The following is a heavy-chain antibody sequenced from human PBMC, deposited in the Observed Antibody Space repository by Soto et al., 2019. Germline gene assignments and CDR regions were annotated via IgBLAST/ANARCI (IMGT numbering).Heavy chain of an antibody. Sequence: GGSLRLSCAASGFTFSDYYMSWIRQAPGKGLEWVSYISSSGSTIYYADSVKGRFTISRDNTKNSLYLQMNSLRAEDTAVYYCARDNELAAAGHYFDYWGQGTLVTVSS. CDR1: GFTFSDYY. J-gene: IGHJ4*02. CDR2: ISSSGSTI. D-gene: IGHD6-13*01. V-gene: IGHV3-11*01. CDR3: ARDNELAAAGHYFDY.